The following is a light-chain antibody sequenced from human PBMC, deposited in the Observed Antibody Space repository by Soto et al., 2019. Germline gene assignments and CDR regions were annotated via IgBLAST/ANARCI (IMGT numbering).Light chain of an antibody. CDR1: SSDVGYYDY. V-gene: IGLV2-11*01. CDR2: DVT. Sequence: QSALTQPRSVSGSPGQSVTITCTGTSSDVGYYDYVSWCQQHPGKAPKLIIYDVTKRPSGVPDRFSGSKSGITASLTISGLQAEDEADYYCSSYAGRDTWVFGGGTKLTVL. J-gene: IGLJ2*01. CDR3: SSYAGRDTWV.